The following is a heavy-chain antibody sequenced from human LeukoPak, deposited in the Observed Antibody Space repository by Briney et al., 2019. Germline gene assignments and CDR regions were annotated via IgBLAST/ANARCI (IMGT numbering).Heavy chain of an antibody. J-gene: IGHJ2*01. CDR1: GGTFSSYT. CDR3: ARDVGVAVAANHWYFDL. CDR2: IIPILGIA. V-gene: IGHV1-69*04. D-gene: IGHD6-19*01. Sequence: SAKVSCKASGGTFSSYTISWVRQAPGQGLEWMGRIIPILGIANYAQKFQGRVTITADKSTSTAYMELSSLRSEDTAVYYCARDVGVAVAANHWYFDLWGRGTLVTVSS.